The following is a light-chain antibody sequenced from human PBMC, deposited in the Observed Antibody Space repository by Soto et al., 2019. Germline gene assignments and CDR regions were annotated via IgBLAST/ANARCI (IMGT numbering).Light chain of an antibody. V-gene: IGLV1-40*01. CDR1: SNFGASYD. CDR2: GNN. Sequence: QSVLTQPPSVSEAPGQRVTISCTGSSNFGASYDVHWYQQLPGTAPKLLIYGNNNRPSGVPDRFSGSKSGSSASLAITDLQADDEADYYCQSYDSGTVFGGGTKLTVL. J-gene: IGLJ2*01. CDR3: QSYDSGTV.